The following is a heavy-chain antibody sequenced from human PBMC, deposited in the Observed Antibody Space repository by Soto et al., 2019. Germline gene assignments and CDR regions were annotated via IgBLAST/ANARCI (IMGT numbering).Heavy chain of an antibody. Sequence: GGSLRLSCAASGFTVSSTYMTWVRQAPGKGLEWVSVICGGLTTSYADSVKGRFTISRDNSKNTVFLQMNSLRGEDTAVYYCARDRIEAAGTPRFNYYYGMDVWGQGTTVTVSS. J-gene: IGHJ6*02. CDR2: ICGGLTT. CDR1: GFTVSSTY. D-gene: IGHD6-13*01. V-gene: IGHV3-53*01. CDR3: ARDRIEAAGTPRFNYYYGMDV.